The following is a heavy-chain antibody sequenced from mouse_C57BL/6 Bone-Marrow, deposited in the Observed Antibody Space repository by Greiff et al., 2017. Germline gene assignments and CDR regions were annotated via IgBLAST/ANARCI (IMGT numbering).Heavy chain of an antibody. D-gene: IGHD2-10*01. Sequence: QVLLLQPGAELVKPGASVKLSCTASGYTFTSYWMHWVKQSPGRGLEWIGRIDPNSGCTKYTEKFKSKSTLTGDKPSSTAYMQLSSLTSEESAVYYSARSYNGNYGAMDYWGQGTSVTVSS. CDR2: IDPNSGCT. V-gene: IGHV1-72*01. CDR3: ARSYNGNYGAMDY. CDR1: GYTFTSYW. J-gene: IGHJ4*01.